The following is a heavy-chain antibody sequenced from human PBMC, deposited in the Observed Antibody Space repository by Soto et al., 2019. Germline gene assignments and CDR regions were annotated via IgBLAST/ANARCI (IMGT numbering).Heavy chain of an antibody. V-gene: IGHV3-30-3*01. D-gene: IGHD4-4*01. Sequence: QVQLVESGGGVVQPGRSLRLSCAASGFTFSSYAMHWVRQAPGKGLEWVAVISYDGSNKYYADSVKGRFTISRDNSKNPQYVQMNSLSAEDTVLYYCARSLGRNDYNWGYFDLWGRGTLVTVSS. CDR1: GFTFSSYA. J-gene: IGHJ2*01. CDR2: ISYDGSNK. CDR3: ARSLGRNDYNWGYFDL.